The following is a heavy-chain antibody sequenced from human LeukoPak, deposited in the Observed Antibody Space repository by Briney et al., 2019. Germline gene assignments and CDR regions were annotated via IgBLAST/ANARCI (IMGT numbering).Heavy chain of an antibody. V-gene: IGHV3-48*01. CDR3: ASGSSGWYDY. J-gene: IGHJ4*02. D-gene: IGHD6-19*01. Sequence: GGSLRLSCAASGFTFSSYSMNWVRQAPGKGLEWVSHISSSSSTIYYADSVKGRFTISRDNAKNSLYLQMNSLGAEDTAIYYCASGSSGWYDYWGQGTLVTVS. CDR2: ISSSSSTI. CDR1: GFTFSSYS.